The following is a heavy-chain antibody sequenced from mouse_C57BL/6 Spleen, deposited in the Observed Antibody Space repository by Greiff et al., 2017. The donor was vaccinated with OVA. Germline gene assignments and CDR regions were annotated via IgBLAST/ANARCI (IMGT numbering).Heavy chain of an antibody. CDR1: GFSLTSYG. V-gene: IGHV2-2*01. J-gene: IGHJ2*01. CDR3: ARNYDYDGDLDY. D-gene: IGHD2-4*01. Sequence: QVQLQQSGPGLVQPSQSLSITCTVSGFSLTSYGVHWVRQSPGKGLEWLGVIWSGGSTDYNAAFISRLSISKDNSKSQVFFKMTSLQADDTAIYYCARNYDYDGDLDYWGQGTTLTVSS. CDR2: IWSGGST.